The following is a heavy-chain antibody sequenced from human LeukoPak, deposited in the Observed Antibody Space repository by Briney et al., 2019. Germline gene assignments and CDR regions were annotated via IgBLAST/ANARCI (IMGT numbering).Heavy chain of an antibody. CDR2: IISKADGGTI. CDR1: GFIFSNAW. Sequence: PGGSLRLSCVASGFIFSNAWFIWVRQAPGKGLEWIGRIISKADGGTIDYAAPVKGRFTISRDDSKNTLYLQMSSLKTEDTGVYYCTTVRDLGCWGQGTLVTVSS. D-gene: IGHD6-19*01. J-gene: IGHJ4*02. V-gene: IGHV3-15*01. CDR3: TTVRDLGC.